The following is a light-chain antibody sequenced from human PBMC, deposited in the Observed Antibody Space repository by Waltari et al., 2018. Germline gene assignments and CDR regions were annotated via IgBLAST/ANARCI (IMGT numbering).Light chain of an antibody. Sequence: QSVLTQPPSVSGAPGQRVTISCAGGSSTLGLGYDVPWYQQVPGRAPKLLIYGNNNRPSGVPDRFSASRSATSASLAISGLQAEDEAVYYCQSYDRTLSESGVFGGGTKLTVL. J-gene: IGLJ2*01. CDR1: SSTLGLGYD. CDR2: GNN. V-gene: IGLV1-40*01. CDR3: QSYDRTLSESGV.